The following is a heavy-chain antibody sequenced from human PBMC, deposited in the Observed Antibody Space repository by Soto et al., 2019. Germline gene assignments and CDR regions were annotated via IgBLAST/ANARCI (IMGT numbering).Heavy chain of an antibody. D-gene: IGHD1-1*01. CDR1: GFSFTTTRMG. V-gene: IGHV2-5*02. J-gene: IGHJ4*02. CDR3: AHRDSTGTTTYFDS. Sequence: QITLKEAGPTLVKPTETLTLTCTFSGFSFTTTRMGVGWTRQPPGKALEWLAIIYWDGESRYTPLLRRRLTLTEDTSKNQVVLTMTNMDPTDTATYSCAHRDSTGTTTYFDSWGQGIPVTVAS. CDR2: IYWDGES.